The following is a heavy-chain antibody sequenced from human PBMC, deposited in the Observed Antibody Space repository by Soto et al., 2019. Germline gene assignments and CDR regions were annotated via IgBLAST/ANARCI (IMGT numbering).Heavy chain of an antibody. CDR2: IYSGGST. CDR3: ARQDYGLDV. CDR1: GFTVSSNY. V-gene: IGHV3-53*01. J-gene: IGHJ6*02. Sequence: EVQVVESGGDLILPGGSLRLSCAASGFTVSSNYMSWVRQAPGKGLEWVSVIYSGGSTYYADSVKGRFTISRDNSKNTLYLQMNILGAEHTAVYFGARQDYGLDVWGQGTTVTVSS.